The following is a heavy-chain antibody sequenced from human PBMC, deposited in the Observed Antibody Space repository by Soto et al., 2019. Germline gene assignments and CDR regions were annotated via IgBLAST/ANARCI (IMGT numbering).Heavy chain of an antibody. CDR1: GYDFTSYW. J-gene: IGHJ6*02. CDR2: IYPGDSDT. D-gene: IGHD3-3*01. CDR3: ARLFAVVVYGLDV. Sequence: PGESLKISCKGSGYDFTSYWIGWVRQMPGKGLEWMGIIYPGDSDTRYSPSFQGQVTISVDKSISTAYLQWSSLKASDTAIYYCARLFAVVVYGLDVWGQGTAVTVS. V-gene: IGHV5-51*01.